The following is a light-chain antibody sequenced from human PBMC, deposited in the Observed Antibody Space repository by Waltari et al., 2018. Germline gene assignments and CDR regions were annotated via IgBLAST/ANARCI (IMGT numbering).Light chain of an antibody. Sequence: DIVMTQSPDSLAVSLGERATINCKSSQSILYSSNNKNYLAWYQQKPGQPPELLIYWASNRESGVPDRFSGSGSGTEFTLTISSLQAEDVAVYYCQQYYSTPQTFGQGTKVEIK. CDR1: QSILYSSNNKNY. CDR2: WAS. J-gene: IGKJ1*01. CDR3: QQYYSTPQT. V-gene: IGKV4-1*01.